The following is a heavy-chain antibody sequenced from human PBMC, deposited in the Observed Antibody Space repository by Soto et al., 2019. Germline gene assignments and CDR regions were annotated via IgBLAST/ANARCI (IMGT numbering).Heavy chain of an antibody. CDR2: INAGNGNT. CDR3: EGVKMYSSSWYYFDY. V-gene: IGHV1-3*01. Sequence: AAVKVSCKASGYTVTIYPMHWVRQPPGQRLEWRRWINAGNGNTKYSQKFQGKVTITRDTSASTAYMELRSVRSEAMAVYYCEGVKMYSSSWYYFDYCGQGTLVTVS. J-gene: IGHJ4*02. D-gene: IGHD6-6*01. CDR1: GYTVTIYP.